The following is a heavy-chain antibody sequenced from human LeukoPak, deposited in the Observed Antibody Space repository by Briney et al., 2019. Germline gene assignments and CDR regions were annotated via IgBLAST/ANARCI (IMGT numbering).Heavy chain of an antibody. D-gene: IGHD3-22*01. Sequence: ASVTVSFKASGGTFSSYAISWVRQAPGQGLEWMGGIIPIFGTANYAQKFQGRVTITTDESTSTAYMELSSLRSEDTAVYYCASSLTYYYDSSGYFNWGQGTLVTVSS. CDR3: ASSLTYYYDSSGYFN. J-gene: IGHJ4*02. V-gene: IGHV1-69*05. CDR2: IIPIFGTA. CDR1: GGTFSSYA.